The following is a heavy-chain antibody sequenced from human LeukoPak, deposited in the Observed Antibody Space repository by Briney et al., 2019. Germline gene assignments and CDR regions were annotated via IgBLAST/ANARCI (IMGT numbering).Heavy chain of an antibody. CDR3: AREGVRGSGSYYNVKDY. Sequence: GESLRLSCSVSGFXFSSYAVSWVRQAPGKGLEWVSCISASGAGTYYADSVKGRFTISRDNSKHTLYLQMNSLRAEDTAVYYCAREGVRGSGSYYNVKDYWGQGSLVTVSS. V-gene: IGHV3-23*01. CDR1: GFXFSSYA. CDR2: ISASGAGT. J-gene: IGHJ4*02. D-gene: IGHD3-10*01.